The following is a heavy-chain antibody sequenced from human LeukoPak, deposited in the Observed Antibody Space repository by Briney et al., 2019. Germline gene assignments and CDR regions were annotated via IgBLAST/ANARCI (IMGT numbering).Heavy chain of an antibody. V-gene: IGHV1-2*02. D-gene: IGHD3-9*01. CDR2: INPNSGGT. CDR1: GYTSTDYY. Sequence: GASVKVSCKASGYTSTDYYIHWVRQAPGQGLERMGWINPNSGGTNYAQKFQGRVTMTRDTSIATTYMDLSSLISDDTAVYYRARGHDNTGYNYFDYWGQGTLVTVSS. CDR3: ARGHDNTGYNYFDY. J-gene: IGHJ4*02.